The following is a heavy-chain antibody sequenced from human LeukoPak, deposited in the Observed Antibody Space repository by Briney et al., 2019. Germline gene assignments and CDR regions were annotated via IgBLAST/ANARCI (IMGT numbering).Heavy chain of an antibody. Sequence: GGSLRLSCAASGFIFSNYAMSWVRQAPGKGLEWVSAIDSTGAYTWYADSVKGRFTISKDSSKTILYLQMNSLRAEDAAVYFCAKGSAVGRPYYFDYWGQGTLVTVSS. D-gene: IGHD2-15*01. CDR1: GFIFSNYA. CDR2: IDSTGAYT. V-gene: IGHV3-23*01. CDR3: AKGSAVGRPYYFDY. J-gene: IGHJ4*02.